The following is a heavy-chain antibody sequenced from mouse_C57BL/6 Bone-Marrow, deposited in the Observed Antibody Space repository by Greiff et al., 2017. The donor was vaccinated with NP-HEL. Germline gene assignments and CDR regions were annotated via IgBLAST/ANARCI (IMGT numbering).Heavy chain of an antibody. CDR2: IYPYNGVS. CDR3: KGAMDY. V-gene: IGHV1-31*01. D-gene: IGHD2-10*01. J-gene: IGHJ4*01. CDR1: GYSFTGYY. Sequence: EVKLQESGPELVKPGASVKISCKASGYSFTGYYMHWVKQSHGTILDWIGYIYPYNGVSSYNQKFKGKATLTVDKSSSTAYMELRSLTSEDSAALLGKGAMDYWGQGTSVTVSS.